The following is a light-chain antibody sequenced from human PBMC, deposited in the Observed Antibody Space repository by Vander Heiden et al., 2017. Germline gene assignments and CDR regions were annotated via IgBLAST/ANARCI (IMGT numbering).Light chain of an antibody. CDR2: DAS. J-gene: IGKJ2*03. V-gene: IGKV1-33*01. CDR1: HDIITY. CDR3: QEFDIMPYS. Sequence: DTQMTQSPSSLSASVGDRVTITCQASHDIITYLSWYQQKPGKAHKLLIYDASTLETGVPSRFSGSGSGTEFSLTITNLQPEDSATYYCQEFDIMPYSFGQGTKVEIK.